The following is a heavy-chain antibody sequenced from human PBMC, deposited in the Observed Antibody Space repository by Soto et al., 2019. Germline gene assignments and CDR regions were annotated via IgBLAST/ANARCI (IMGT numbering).Heavy chain of an antibody. Sequence: QLQLQESGPGLVKPSETLSLTCTVSGGSISSSSYYWGWIRQPPGKGLEWIGRIYYSGSTYYNPSLTRRVTISVDTSKNHFSLKLSSVCAADTAVYYCATYSSSWFFDYWGQGTLVTVSS. CDR1: GGSISSSSYY. V-gene: IGHV4-39*01. D-gene: IGHD6-13*01. CDR3: ATYSSSWFFDY. J-gene: IGHJ4*02. CDR2: IYYSGST.